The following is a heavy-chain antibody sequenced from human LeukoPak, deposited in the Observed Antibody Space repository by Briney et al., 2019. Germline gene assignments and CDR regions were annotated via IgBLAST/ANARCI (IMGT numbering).Heavy chain of an antibody. V-gene: IGHV3-30*18. CDR2: ISYDGSDK. CDR1: GFTFSSYG. J-gene: IGHJ4*02. Sequence: TGGSLRLSCAASGFTFSSYGMHWVRQAPGKGLEWVAVISYDGSDKYYADSVKGRFTISRDNSKNTLYLQMNSLRAEDTAVYYCAKVVEGDTAMVDYWGQGTLVTVSS. CDR3: AKVVEGDTAMVDY. D-gene: IGHD5-18*01.